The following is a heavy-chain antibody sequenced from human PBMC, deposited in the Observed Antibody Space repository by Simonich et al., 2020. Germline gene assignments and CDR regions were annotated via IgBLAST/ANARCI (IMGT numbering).Heavy chain of an antibody. J-gene: IGHJ3*02. CDR2: ISYDGSNK. V-gene: IGHV3-30*07. Sequence: QVQLVESGGGVVQPGRSLRLSCAASGFTFSSYAMHWVRQAPGKGLEGVAVISYDGSNKYYAESVKGRFTISRDNSKNTLYLQMNSLRAEDTAVYYCARAGDDEHAFDIWGQGTMVTVSS. CDR3: ARAGDDEHAFDI. D-gene: IGHD7-27*01. CDR1: GFTFSSYA.